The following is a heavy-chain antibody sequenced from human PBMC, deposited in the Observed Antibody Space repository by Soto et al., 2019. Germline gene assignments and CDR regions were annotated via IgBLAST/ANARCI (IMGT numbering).Heavy chain of an antibody. CDR3: ARDSGDSSGYMLDY. CDR1: GYTFTSYY. J-gene: IGHJ4*02. CDR2: INPNGGGA. D-gene: IGHD3-22*01. V-gene: IGHV1-46*01. Sequence: ASVKVSCKASGYTFTSYYIHWVRQAPGQGLEWMGIINPNGGGASYAQKFQGRVTMTRDMSTSIVYTELSSLRSEDTAVYYCARDSGDSSGYMLDYWGQGALVTVSS.